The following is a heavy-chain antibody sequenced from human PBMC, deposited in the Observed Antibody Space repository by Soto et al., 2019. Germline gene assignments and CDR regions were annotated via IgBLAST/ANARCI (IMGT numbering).Heavy chain of an antibody. Sequence: ASVKVSCKASGYTFTSYAMHWVRQAPGQRLEWMGWINAGNGNTKYSQKFQGRVTITRDTSASTAYMELSSLRSEDTAVYYCARAGRNIVVVPAASPYYFDYWGQGTLVTVSS. CDR3: ARAGRNIVVVPAASPYYFDY. D-gene: IGHD2-2*01. CDR2: INAGNGNT. CDR1: GYTFTSYA. J-gene: IGHJ4*02. V-gene: IGHV1-3*01.